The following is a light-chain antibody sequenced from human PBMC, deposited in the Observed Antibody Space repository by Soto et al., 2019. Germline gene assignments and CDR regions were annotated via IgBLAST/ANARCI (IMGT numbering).Light chain of an antibody. Sequence: EIVLTQSPATLSSFPGDRVTLSCRASQYINTRLAWYQHRPGQAPRLLIYQTSTRAAGIPARFSASGTGTDFTLTISEVQPEDLAVYFCQKYNIWPLWTFGQGTKVDIK. CDR3: QKYNIWPLWT. J-gene: IGKJ1*01. V-gene: IGKV3-11*01. CDR1: QYINTR. CDR2: QTS.